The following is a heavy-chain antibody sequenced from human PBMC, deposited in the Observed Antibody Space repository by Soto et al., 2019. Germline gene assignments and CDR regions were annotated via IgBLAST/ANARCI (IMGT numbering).Heavy chain of an antibody. CDR2: IYQSGST. Sequence: QLQLQESGSGLVKPSQTLSLTCAVSGGSISSGGYSWSWIRQPPGKGLEWIGYIYQSGSTYYNPSIKIRVTTPVDRTKSQFSLTLSSVTAADTAVYSCARVPGPWGQGTLVTVSS. V-gene: IGHV4-30-2*01. CDR3: ARVPGP. J-gene: IGHJ5*02. CDR1: GGSISSGGYS.